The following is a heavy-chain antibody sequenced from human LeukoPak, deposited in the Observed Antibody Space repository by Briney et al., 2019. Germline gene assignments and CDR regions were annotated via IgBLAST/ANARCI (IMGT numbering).Heavy chain of an antibody. D-gene: IGHD3-16*01. Sequence: GGSLRLSCAASGFTFNNYHMNWVRQAPGKGLEWVSSISSSSSHIYYAESVKGRFTISRDNAKNSLYLQMNSLRAADTAGLYWGRDVQVLGEWGVWISFDYWGQGTLVTVSS. V-gene: IGHV3-21*01. CDR2: ISSSSSHI. CDR1: GFTFNNYH. J-gene: IGHJ4*02. CDR3: GRDVQVLGEWGVWISFDY.